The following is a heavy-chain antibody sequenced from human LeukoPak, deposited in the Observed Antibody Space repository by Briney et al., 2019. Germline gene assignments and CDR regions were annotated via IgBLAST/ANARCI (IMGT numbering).Heavy chain of an antibody. V-gene: IGHV4-39*07. J-gene: IGHJ4*02. D-gene: IGHD3-10*01. CDR1: GGSISSSSYY. Sequence: SETLSLTCTVSGGSISSSSYYWGWIRQPPGNGLEWIGSIYYSGSTYYNPSLKSRVSISVDTSKNQFSLKLSSVTAADTAVYYCARDLPYYYGSGSEDDFDYWGQGTLVTVSS. CDR2: IYYSGST. CDR3: ARDLPYYYGSGSEDDFDY.